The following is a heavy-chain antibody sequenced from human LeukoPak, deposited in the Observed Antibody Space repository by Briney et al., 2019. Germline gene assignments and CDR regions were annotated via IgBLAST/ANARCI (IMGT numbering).Heavy chain of an antibody. J-gene: IGHJ5*02. D-gene: IGHD4-17*01. V-gene: IGHV1-8*01. CDR2: INPNSLIP. Sequence: ASVKVSGKASGYILGHYDINWVRQAPGQGLEYIGWINPNSLIPGYARKFRGRVILTMDTSIRTAYMELSGLTYDDTAIYYCVRVKPVPTVSFDPWGQGTLVTVSS. CDR1: GYILGHYD. CDR3: VRVKPVPTVSFDP.